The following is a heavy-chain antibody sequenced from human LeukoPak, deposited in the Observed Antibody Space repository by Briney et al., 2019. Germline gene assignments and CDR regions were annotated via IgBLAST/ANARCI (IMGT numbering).Heavy chain of an antibody. CDR1: GYTFTGYY. V-gene: IGHV1-8*03. CDR3: ARDSSSWYYYYMDV. J-gene: IGHJ6*03. D-gene: IGHD6-13*01. CDR2: MNPNSGNT. Sequence: ASVKVSCKASGYTFTGYYMHWVRQAPGQGLEWMGWMNPNSGNTGYAQKFQGRVTITRNTSISTAYMELSSLRSEDTAVYYCARDSSSWYYYYMDVWGKGTTVTVSS.